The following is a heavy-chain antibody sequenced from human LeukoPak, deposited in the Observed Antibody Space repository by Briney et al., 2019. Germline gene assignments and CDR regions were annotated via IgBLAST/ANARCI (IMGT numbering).Heavy chain of an antibody. J-gene: IGHJ4*02. CDR1: GFTFSSYA. D-gene: IGHD3-10*01. V-gene: IGHV3-23*01. CDR3: AKRVHMVRGTFDY. Sequence: QPGGSLRLSCAASGFTFSSYAMSWVRQAPGKGLEWVSAISGSGGSTYYADSEKGRFTISRDNSKNTLYLQMNSLRAEDTAVYYCAKRVHMVRGTFDYWGQGTLVTVSS. CDR2: ISGSGGST.